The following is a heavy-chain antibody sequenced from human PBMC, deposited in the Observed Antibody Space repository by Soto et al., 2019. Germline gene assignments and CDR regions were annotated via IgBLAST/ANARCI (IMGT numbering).Heavy chain of an antibody. D-gene: IGHD2-15*01. CDR2: IKQDGSEQ. CDR3: ARVVIAASQTDAFDI. Sequence: PGGSLRLSCAASGFTFSSYAMSWVRQAPGKGLEWVANIKQDGSEQYYVDSVRGRFTFSRANAKNLLFLQMNNLRADDTAVYYCARVVIAASQTDAFDIWGQGTMVTVSS. CDR1: GFTFSSYA. V-gene: IGHV3-7*01. J-gene: IGHJ3*02.